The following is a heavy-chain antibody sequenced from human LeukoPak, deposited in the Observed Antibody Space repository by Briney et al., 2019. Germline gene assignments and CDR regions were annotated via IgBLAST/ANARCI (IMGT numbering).Heavy chain of an antibody. J-gene: IGHJ5*02. CDR3: ARIIGELLWFGEFINWFDP. Sequence: PSETLSLTCAVYGGSFSGYYWSWIRQPPGKGLEWIGEINHSGSTKYNPSLKSRVTISVDTSKNQFSLKLSSVTAADTAVYYCARIIGELLWFGEFINWFDPWGQGTLVTVSS. V-gene: IGHV4-34*01. CDR1: GGSFSGYY. CDR2: INHSGST. D-gene: IGHD3-10*01.